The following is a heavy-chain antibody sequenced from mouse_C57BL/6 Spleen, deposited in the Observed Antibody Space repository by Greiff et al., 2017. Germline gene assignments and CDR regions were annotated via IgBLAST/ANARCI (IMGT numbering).Heavy chain of an antibody. J-gene: IGHJ2*01. V-gene: IGHV1-59*01. Sequence: QVQLQQPGAELVRPGPSVKLSCKASGYTFTSYWMHWVKQRPGQGLEWIGVIDPSDSYTNYNQKFTGKATLTVDTTSSPAYMQLSSHESEDSYVDYHALRGGNDFDYWGQGTTLTVSS. CDR3: ALRGGNDFDY. CDR2: IDPSDSYT. CDR1: GYTFTSYW.